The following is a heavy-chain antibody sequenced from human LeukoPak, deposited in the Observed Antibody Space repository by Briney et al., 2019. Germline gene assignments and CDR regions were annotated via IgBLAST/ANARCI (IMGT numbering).Heavy chain of an antibody. CDR1: GGSISSYY. J-gene: IGHJ5*02. V-gene: IGHV4-59*12. D-gene: IGHD3-10*01. CDR2: IYYSGST. CDR3: ARGRLLWFGELLMTRNWFDP. Sequence: PSETLSLTCTVSGGSISSYYWSWIRQPPGKGLEWIGYIYYSGSTNYNPSLKSRVTISVDTSKNQFSLKLSSVTAADTAVYYCARGRLLWFGELLMTRNWFDPWGQGTLVTVSS.